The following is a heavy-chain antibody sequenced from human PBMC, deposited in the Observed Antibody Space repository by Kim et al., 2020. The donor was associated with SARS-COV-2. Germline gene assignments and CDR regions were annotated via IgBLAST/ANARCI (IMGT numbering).Heavy chain of an antibody. J-gene: IGHJ3*02. Sequence: GESLKISCKGSGYSFTSYWIGWVRQMPGKGLEWMGIIYPGDSDTRYSPSFQGQVTISADKSISTAYLQWSSLKASDTAMYYCARHTPGSGWYPDAFDIWGQGTMVTVSS. CDR1: GYSFTSYW. CDR2: IYPGDSDT. D-gene: IGHD6-19*01. CDR3: ARHTPGSGWYPDAFDI. V-gene: IGHV5-51*01.